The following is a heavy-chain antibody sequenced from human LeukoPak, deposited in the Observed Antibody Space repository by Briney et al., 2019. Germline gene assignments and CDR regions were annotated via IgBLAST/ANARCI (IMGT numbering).Heavy chain of an antibody. D-gene: IGHD6-19*01. CDR3: AKVLPPRGGRSGWYETNDY. CDR2: ISVNGGT. J-gene: IGHJ4*02. Sequence: PGGSLRLPCAASGFTFNSFVMSWVRQAPGKGLEWVSSISVNGGTYYADSVKGRFTISRDNSKNALYLQMSSLRADDTAVYYCAKVLPPRGGRSGWYETNDYWGQGTLVTVSS. CDR1: GFTFNSFV. V-gene: IGHV3-23*01.